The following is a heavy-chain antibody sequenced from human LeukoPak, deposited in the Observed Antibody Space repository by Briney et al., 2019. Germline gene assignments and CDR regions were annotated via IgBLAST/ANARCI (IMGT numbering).Heavy chain of an antibody. CDR3: ARDLLGWELHYFDY. CDR2: IKQDGSEK. D-gene: IGHD1-26*01. V-gene: IGHV3-7*01. J-gene: IGHJ4*02. Sequence: GGSLRLSCAASGFTFSTYWMTWVRQAPGKGLEWVANIKQDGSEKYFVDSVKGRFTISRDNAKNSLYLQMNSLRAEDTAVYYCARDLLGWELHYFDYWGREPWSPSPQ. CDR1: GFTFSTYW.